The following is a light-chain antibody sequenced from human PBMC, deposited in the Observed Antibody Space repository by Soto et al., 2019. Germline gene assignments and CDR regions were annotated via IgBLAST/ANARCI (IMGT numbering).Light chain of an antibody. Sequence: DIQLTQSPSFLSASVGSKVTITCRATESVSKWLAWYQEKPGNPPRPLIYDASTLESGVPSRFSGSGSGTEFTLTISSLQADDFAIYYWPQYKSYSGTCGQGTKVEMK. J-gene: IGKJ1*01. CDR3: PQYKSYSGT. CDR1: ESVSKW. V-gene: IGKV1-5*01. CDR2: DAS.